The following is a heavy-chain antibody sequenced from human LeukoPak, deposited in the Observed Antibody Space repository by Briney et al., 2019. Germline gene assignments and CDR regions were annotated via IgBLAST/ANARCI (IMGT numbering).Heavy chain of an antibody. V-gene: IGHV1-69*05. CDR2: IIPIFGTA. Sequence: SVKVSCKASGGTFSSYAISWVRQAPGQGLEWMGRIIPIFGTANCAQKFQGRVTITTDESTSTAYMELSSLRSEDTAVYYCAVYDSSGYYYSNWGQGTLVTVSS. CDR3: AVYDSSGYYYSN. J-gene: IGHJ4*02. D-gene: IGHD3-22*01. CDR1: GGTFSSYA.